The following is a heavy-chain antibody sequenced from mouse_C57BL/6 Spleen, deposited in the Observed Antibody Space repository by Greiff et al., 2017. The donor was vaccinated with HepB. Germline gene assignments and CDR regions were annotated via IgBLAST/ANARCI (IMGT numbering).Heavy chain of an antibody. V-gene: IGHV5-12*01. CDR3: ASHYYDYDGFAY. J-gene: IGHJ3*01. CDR1: GFTFSDYY. Sequence: EVQRVESGGGLVQPGGSLKLSCAASGFTFSDYYMYWVRQTPEKRLEWVAYISNGGGSTYFPDTVKGRFTISRDNAKNTLYLQMSRLKSEDTAMYYCASHYYDYDGFAYWGQGTLVTVSA. CDR2: ISNGGGST. D-gene: IGHD2-4*01.